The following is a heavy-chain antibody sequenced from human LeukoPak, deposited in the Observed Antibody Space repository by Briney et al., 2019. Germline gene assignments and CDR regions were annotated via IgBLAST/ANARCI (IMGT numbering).Heavy chain of an antibody. J-gene: IGHJ4*02. CDR3: TRRYYYDSSGYPVGY. V-gene: IGHV3-73*01. CDR1: GFTFSDSA. Sequence: GGSLRLSCAASGFTFSDSAMHWVRQASGKGLEWLGRIRSKANTYATAYAASVKGRFTISRDDSKNTAYLQMNSLKTEDTAVYYCTRRYYYDSSGYPVGYWGQGTLVTVSS. D-gene: IGHD3-22*01. CDR2: IRSKANTYAT.